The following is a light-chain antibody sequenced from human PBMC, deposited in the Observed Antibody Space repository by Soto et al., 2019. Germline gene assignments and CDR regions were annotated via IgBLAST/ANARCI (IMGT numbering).Light chain of an antibody. CDR1: QSVLYSSNNKNY. CDR2: WAS. CDR3: QQYYSTPMYT. J-gene: IGKJ2*01. Sequence: DIVMTQSPDSLAVSLGERATIKCKSSQSVLYSSNNKNYLAWYQQKPGQPPKLLIYWASTRESGVPDRFSGSGSGTDFTLIISSLQAEDVAVYYCQQYYSTPMYTFGQGTKLEIK. V-gene: IGKV4-1*01.